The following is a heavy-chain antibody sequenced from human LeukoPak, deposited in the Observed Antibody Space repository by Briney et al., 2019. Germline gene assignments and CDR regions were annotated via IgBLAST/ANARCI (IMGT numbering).Heavy chain of an antibody. CDR3: AREAVDYGSGSHDY. J-gene: IGHJ4*02. Sequence: LETLSLTCTVSGASIGSFYWSWIRQPAGKGLEWIGRVHSSGSTNYIPSIKSRVTMSVDTSKNQFSLKLNTVTAADTAMYYCAREAVDYGSGSHDYWGQGILVTVSS. D-gene: IGHD3-10*01. V-gene: IGHV4-4*07. CDR2: VHSSGST. CDR1: GASIGSFY.